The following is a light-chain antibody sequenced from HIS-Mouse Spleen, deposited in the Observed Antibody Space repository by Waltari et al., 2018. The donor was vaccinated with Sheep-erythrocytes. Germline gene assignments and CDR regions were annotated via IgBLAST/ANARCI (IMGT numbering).Light chain of an antibody. V-gene: IGLV2-14*03. CDR2: DVS. J-gene: IGLJ1*01. Sequence: QSPLTQPASVSGSPGQSITISCPGTSSDVGGYNYVSWYQQNPGKAPKPMIYDVSNRPSGVSNRFSGSKSGNTASLTISGLQAEDEADYYCSSYTSSSTLVFGTGTKVTVL. CDR3: SSYTSSSTLV. CDR1: SSDVGGYNY.